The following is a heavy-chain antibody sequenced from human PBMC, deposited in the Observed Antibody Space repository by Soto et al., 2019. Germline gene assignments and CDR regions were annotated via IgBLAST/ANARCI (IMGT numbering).Heavy chain of an antibody. J-gene: IGHJ6*02. CDR2: ISSSGSYI. Sequence: EVQLMESGGGLVKPGGSLTLSCAASGFTFGSYSMSWVRQAPGKGLEWVSSISSSGSYIYYADSVKGRFTISRDTAKNSLCLQMNSLRAEDTAVYYCARKPTLRGYYGSGSLWGMDVWGQGTTVTVSS. V-gene: IGHV3-21*01. CDR3: ARKPTLRGYYGSGSLWGMDV. CDR1: GFTFGSYS. D-gene: IGHD3-10*01.